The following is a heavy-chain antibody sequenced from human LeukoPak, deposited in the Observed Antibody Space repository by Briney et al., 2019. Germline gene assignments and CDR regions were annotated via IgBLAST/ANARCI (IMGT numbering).Heavy chain of an antibody. D-gene: IGHD2-21*02. CDR3: AVYCSGGCYSGLV. Sequence: GGSLRLSCAASGFTFSTYGMHWVRQAPGKGLEWVAIISYDGKKQYYVDSVKGRFTISRDNSKNTLYLQMNSLRAEDTAVYYCAVYCSGGCYSGLVWGQGTLVTVSS. CDR2: ISYDGKKQ. J-gene: IGHJ4*02. CDR1: GFTFSTYG. V-gene: IGHV3-30*03.